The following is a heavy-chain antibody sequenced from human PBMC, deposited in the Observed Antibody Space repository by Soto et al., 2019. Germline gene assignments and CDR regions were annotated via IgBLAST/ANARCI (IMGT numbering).Heavy chain of an antibody. Sequence: AVKVSCKASGCTFSSYAISCVRQAPGQVLEWMGGIMPMFGTGNYAQKFQGRVTITADDSTSTAYMELSTLRSEDTAVYYCARAGYYDSSGYYPTAFDLWGQGTRVTVS. CDR1: GCTFSSYA. CDR2: IMPMFGTG. CDR3: ARAGYYDSSGYYPTAFDL. J-gene: IGHJ3*01. V-gene: IGHV1-69*01. D-gene: IGHD3-22*01.